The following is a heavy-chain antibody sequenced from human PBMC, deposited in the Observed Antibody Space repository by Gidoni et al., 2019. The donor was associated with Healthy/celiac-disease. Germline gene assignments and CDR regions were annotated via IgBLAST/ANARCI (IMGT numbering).Heavy chain of an antibody. CDR2: ISAYNGNT. CDR1: GYTFTSYG. J-gene: IGHJ5*02. D-gene: IGHD1-26*01. CDR3: ARDPAPGSSNLILTPFDP. V-gene: IGHV1-18*01. Sequence: QVQLVQSGAEVKKPGASVKVSCTASGYTFTSYGISWVRQAPGQGLEWMGWISAYNGNTNYAQKLQGRVTMTTDTSTSTAYMELRSLRSDDTAVYYCARDPAPGSSNLILTPFDPWGQGTLVTVSS.